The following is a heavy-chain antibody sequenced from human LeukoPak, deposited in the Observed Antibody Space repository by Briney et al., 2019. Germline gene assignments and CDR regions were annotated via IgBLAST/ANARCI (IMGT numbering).Heavy chain of an antibody. CDR1: GFTFNNYV. CDR3: AKDPRGGYSGSWYVDY. Sequence: PGGTLRLSCTASGFTFNNYVLSWVCQAPGKGQEWVSAISGGGDPTYYADSVKGRFPISRDNSKNTLYLQMNSLRAEDTAVYYCAKDPRGGYSGSWYVDYWGQGTLVTVSS. CDR2: ISGGGDPT. J-gene: IGHJ4*02. D-gene: IGHD1-26*01. V-gene: IGHV3-23*01.